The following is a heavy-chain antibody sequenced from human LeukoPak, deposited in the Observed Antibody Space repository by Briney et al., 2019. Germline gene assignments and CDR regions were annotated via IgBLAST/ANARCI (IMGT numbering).Heavy chain of an antibody. CDR3: ARDQYCSGGSCYSWFDP. D-gene: IGHD2-15*01. V-gene: IGHV1-2*02. Sequence: ASVKVSCKASGYTFTGYYMHWVRQAPGQGLEWMGWINPNSGGTNYAQKFQGRVTMTRDTSISTAYMELSRLRSDDTAAYYCARDQYCSGGSCYSWFDPWGQGTLVTVSS. CDR2: INPNSGGT. CDR1: GYTFTGYY. J-gene: IGHJ5*02.